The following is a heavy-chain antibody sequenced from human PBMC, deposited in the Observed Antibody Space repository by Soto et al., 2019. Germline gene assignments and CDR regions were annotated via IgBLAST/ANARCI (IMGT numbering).Heavy chain of an antibody. J-gene: IGHJ6*02. Sequence: SPTLSLTCAISGDSVSSNSAAWNWIRQSPSRGLEWLGRTYYRSKWYNDYAVSVKSRITINPDTSKNQFSLQLNSVTPEDTAVYYCARDPLSSGGIYYYYGMDVWGQGTTVTVSS. CDR2: TYYRSKWYN. CDR3: ARDPLSSGGIYYYYGMDV. V-gene: IGHV6-1*01. CDR1: GDSVSSNSAA. D-gene: IGHD1-26*01.